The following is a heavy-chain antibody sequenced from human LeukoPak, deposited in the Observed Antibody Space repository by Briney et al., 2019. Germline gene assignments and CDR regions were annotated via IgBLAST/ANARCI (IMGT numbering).Heavy chain of an antibody. CDR1: GFPFSSYS. V-gene: IGHV3-21*01. J-gene: IGHJ4*02. CDR2: ISSSSSYI. D-gene: IGHD4-23*01. CDR3: ARETTVVTPIDY. Sequence: GGSLRLSCAASGFPFSSYSMNWVRQAPGKGLEWVSSISSSSSYIYYADSVKGRFTISRDNAKNSLYLQMNSLRAEDTAVYYCARETTVVTPIDYWGRGTLVTVSS.